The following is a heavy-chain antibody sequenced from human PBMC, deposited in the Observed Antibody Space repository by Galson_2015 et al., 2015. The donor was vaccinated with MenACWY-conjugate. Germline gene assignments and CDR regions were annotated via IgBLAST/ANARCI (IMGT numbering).Heavy chain of an antibody. Sequence: SETLSLTCTVSGGSISSSSYYWGWIRQPPGKGLEWIGSIYYSGSTYYNPSLKSRVTISVDTSKNQFSLKLSSVTAADTAVYYCASSGITMVRGGSYYNWFDPWGQGTLGTVSS. CDR3: ASSGITMVRGGSYYNWFDP. J-gene: IGHJ5*02. CDR2: IYYSGST. CDR1: GGSISSSSYY. D-gene: IGHD3-10*01. V-gene: IGHV4-39*01.